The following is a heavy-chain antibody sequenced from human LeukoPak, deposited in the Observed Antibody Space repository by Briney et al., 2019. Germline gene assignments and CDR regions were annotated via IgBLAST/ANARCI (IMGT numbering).Heavy chain of an antibody. CDR1: GYTFTGYY. J-gene: IGHJ4*02. CDR3: ARAMDYYDSSGYYDY. Sequence: ASVKVSCKASGYTFTGYYMHWVRQAPGQGLEWMGWINPNSGGTNYAQKFQGRVTMTRDTSISTAYMELSRLRSDDTAVYYCARAMDYYDSSGYYDYWGQGTLATVSS. D-gene: IGHD3-22*01. CDR2: INPNSGGT. V-gene: IGHV1-2*02.